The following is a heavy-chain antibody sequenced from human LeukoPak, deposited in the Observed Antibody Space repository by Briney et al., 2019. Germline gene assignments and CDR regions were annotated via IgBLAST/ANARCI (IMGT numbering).Heavy chain of an antibody. CDR1: GGSFSGYY. CDR3: ARRRVVPAAFDP. Sequence: SETLSLTCAVYGGSFSGYYWSWIRQPPGKGLEWIGEINHSGSTNYNPSLKSRVTISVDTSKDQFSLKLSSVTAADTAVYYCARRRVVPAAFDPWGQGTLVTVSS. CDR2: INHSGST. D-gene: IGHD2-2*01. J-gene: IGHJ5*02. V-gene: IGHV4-34*01.